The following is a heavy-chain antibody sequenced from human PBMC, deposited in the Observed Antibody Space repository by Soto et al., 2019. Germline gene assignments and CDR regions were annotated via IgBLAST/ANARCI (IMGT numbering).Heavy chain of an antibody. J-gene: IGHJ5*02. CDR3: ARGWVDTAMVTLGDLHWFDP. D-gene: IGHD5-18*01. CDR2: ISYDGSNK. CDR1: GFTFSSYA. Sequence: QVQLVESGGGVVQPGRSLRLSCAASGFTFSSYAMHWVRQAPGKGLERVAVISYDGSNKYYADSVKGRFTISRDNSKNTLYLQMNSLRAEDTAVYYCARGWVDTAMVTLGDLHWFDPWGQGTLVTVSS. V-gene: IGHV3-30-3*01.